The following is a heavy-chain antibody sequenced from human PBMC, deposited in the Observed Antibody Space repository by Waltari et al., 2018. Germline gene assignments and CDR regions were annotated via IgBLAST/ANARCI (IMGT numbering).Heavy chain of an antibody. D-gene: IGHD4-17*01. Sequence: QVQLVQSGAEVKKPGASVKVSCKASGYTFTSYAMHWVRQATGQGLEWMGWMNPNSGNTGYAQKFQGRVTMTRNTSISTAYMELSSLRSEDTAVYYCARAGYGDYYFDYWGQGTLVTVSS. CDR1: GYTFTSYA. V-gene: IGHV1-8*02. CDR3: ARAGYGDYYFDY. CDR2: MNPNSGNT. J-gene: IGHJ4*02.